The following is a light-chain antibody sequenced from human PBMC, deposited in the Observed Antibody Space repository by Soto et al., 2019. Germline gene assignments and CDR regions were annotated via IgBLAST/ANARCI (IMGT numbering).Light chain of an antibody. V-gene: IGKV1-5*01. CDR1: QSISSW. CDR2: DAS. CDR3: QHLRT. Sequence: IPITHSPSTLSASLGYRPTITCRASQSISSWLAWYQQKPGKAPKLLIYDASTLESGVPSRFSGSGFGTEFSLTISSLQPDDSGSYYCQHLRTFGQGTKVDTK. J-gene: IGKJ1*01.